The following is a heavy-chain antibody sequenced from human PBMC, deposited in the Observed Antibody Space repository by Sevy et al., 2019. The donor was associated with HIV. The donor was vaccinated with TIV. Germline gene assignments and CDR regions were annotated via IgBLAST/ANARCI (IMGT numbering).Heavy chain of an antibody. D-gene: IGHD2-21*01. CDR1: GFPFNDHA. V-gene: IGHV3-9*01. Sequence: GGSLRLSCAASGFPFNDHAMHWVRQVPGKGLEWVSGISWNSRNIGYADSVKGRFTISRDNTRDFVYLEMNSLRPEDTAWYYCAKDINRGCDGVNCYSYYYYFYGLDVWGQGTTVTVSS. CDR3: AKDINRGCDGVNCYSYYYYFYGLDV. CDR2: ISWNSRNI. J-gene: IGHJ6*02.